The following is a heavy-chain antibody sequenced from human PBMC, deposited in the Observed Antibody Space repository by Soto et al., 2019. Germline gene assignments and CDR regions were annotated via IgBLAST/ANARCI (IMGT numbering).Heavy chain of an antibody. CDR1: GYTFTSYA. Sequence: ASVKVSCKASGYTFTSYAMHWVRQAPGQRLELMGWINAGNGNTKYSQKFQGRVTITRDTSASTAYMELSSLRSEDTAVYYCARPGYCSSTSCDTAIDYWGQGTLVTVYS. J-gene: IGHJ4*02. V-gene: IGHV1-3*01. CDR2: INAGNGNT. CDR3: ARPGYCSSTSCDTAIDY. D-gene: IGHD2-2*02.